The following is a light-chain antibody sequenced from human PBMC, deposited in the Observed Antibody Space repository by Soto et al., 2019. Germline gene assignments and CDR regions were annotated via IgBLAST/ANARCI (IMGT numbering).Light chain of an antibody. CDR2: KAS. CDR3: QQYNTYSWT. J-gene: IGKJ1*01. Sequence: DIQMTQFPSTLSASVGDRVTITCRASQSISNRLAWFQQKSGEAPNLLIHKASSLESGVPSRFSGSGSGTEFTLTISSLRPDDFATYYCQQYNTYSWTFGQGTKV. V-gene: IGKV1-5*03. CDR1: QSISNR.